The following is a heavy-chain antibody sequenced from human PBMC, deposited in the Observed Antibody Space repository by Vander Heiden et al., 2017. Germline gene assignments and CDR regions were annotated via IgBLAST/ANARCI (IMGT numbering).Heavy chain of an antibody. CDR1: GFPFDDYA. CDR3: AKGWGPTLTGDLGFDY. V-gene: IGHV3-9*01. J-gene: IGHJ4*02. D-gene: IGHD7-27*01. Sequence: EVQLVESGGGLVQPGRSLRLSCAASGFPFDDYAMHWVRQAPGKGLEWVSGISWNSGSIGYADSVKGRFTISRDNAKNSLYLQMNSLRAEDTALYYCAKGWGPTLTGDLGFDYWGQGTLVTVSS. CDR2: ISWNSGSI.